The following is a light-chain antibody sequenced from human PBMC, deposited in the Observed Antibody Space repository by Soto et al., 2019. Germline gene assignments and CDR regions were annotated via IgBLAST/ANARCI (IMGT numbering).Light chain of an antibody. J-gene: IGKJ2*01. CDR1: ESISRY. CDR3: QQSFNAPRT. V-gene: IGKV1-39*01. CDR2: DAS. Sequence: DIQMTQSPSSLSASVGDRVTVTCRSSESISRYLNWYQQKPGKAPKLLIYDASTLQAGVPSRFSGTGSGTYFTLTISGLQSEAFSTYYCQQSFNAPRTFGQGNKLEI.